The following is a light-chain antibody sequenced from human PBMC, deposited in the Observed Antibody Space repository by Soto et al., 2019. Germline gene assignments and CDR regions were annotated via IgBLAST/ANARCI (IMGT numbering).Light chain of an antibody. V-gene: IGKV1-8*01. J-gene: IGKJ3*01. CDR3: QQYYSYPPA. CDR1: QGISSY. Sequence: AIRMTQSPSSLSASTGDRVTITCRASQGISSYLAWYQQKPGKAPKLLIYAASTLQSGVPSRFSGSGSGTDFTLTISCPQSEDFATYYCQQYYSYPPAFGPGTKVDIK. CDR2: AAS.